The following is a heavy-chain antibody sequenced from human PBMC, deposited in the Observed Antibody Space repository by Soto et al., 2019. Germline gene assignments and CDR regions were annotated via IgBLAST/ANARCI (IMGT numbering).Heavy chain of an antibody. Sequence: VQLVESGGGLVKPGGSLRLSCAASGFTFSSYSMTWVRQAPGKGLEWVSSINSRSSSIYYADSVKGRFTISRDNAKTSLYLQMNSLRAEDTAVYYCARYPSGDYWGQGTLVTVSS. CDR1: GFTFSSYS. J-gene: IGHJ4*02. D-gene: IGHD3-10*01. CDR3: ARYPSGDY. CDR2: INSRSSSI. V-gene: IGHV3-21*01.